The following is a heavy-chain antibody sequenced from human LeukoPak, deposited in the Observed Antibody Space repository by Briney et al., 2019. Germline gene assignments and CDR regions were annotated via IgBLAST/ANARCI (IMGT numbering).Heavy chain of an antibody. J-gene: IGHJ1*01. CDR1: GFTFRSHW. CDR2: IVNDGSGA. CDR3: ARDPNGNYVGAFDFQR. Sequence: GGSLRLSCAASGFTFRSHWLHWARHAPGKGLVWISRIVNDGSGATSEDSVKVRFTTSRYNAKNTLYLQMSSLRAEDTAVYYCARDPNGNYVGAFDFQRWGQGTWSPSPQ. D-gene: IGHD4-17*01. V-gene: IGHV3-74*01.